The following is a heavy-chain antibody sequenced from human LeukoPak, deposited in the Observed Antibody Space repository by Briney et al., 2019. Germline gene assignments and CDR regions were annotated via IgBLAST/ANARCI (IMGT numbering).Heavy chain of an antibody. V-gene: IGHV4-4*02. CDR2: ISLTGET. CDR1: GGSIRSTNW. Sequence: SETLSLTCGVSGGSIRSTNWWSWVRQPPGQGLAWIGEISLTGETNYNPSLNGRVTMSLDGSRNQLSLTLTSVTAADTAIYYCSRESGAFCPFGYWGQGTLVIVPP. D-gene: IGHD1-26*01. J-gene: IGHJ4*02. CDR3: SRESGAFCPFGY.